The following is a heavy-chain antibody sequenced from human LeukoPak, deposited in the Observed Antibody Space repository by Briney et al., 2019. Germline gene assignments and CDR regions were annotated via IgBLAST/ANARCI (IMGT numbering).Heavy chain of an antibody. Sequence: GGSLRLSCAVSGFTFSTYWMTWVRQAPGKGLEWVAIIRQDGSEKNYVDSVKGRFTISRDNAKNSLYLQMNSLRAEDTAVYYCARDGLRGGFEIWGQGTMVTVSS. CDR1: GFTFSTYW. J-gene: IGHJ3*02. CDR3: ARDGLRGGFEI. CDR2: IRQDGSEK. V-gene: IGHV3-7*01.